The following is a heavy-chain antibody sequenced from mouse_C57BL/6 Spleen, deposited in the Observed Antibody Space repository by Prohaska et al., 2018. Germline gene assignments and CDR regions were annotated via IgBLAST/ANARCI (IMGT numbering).Heavy chain of an antibody. J-gene: IGHJ4*01. CDR1: VFTFSSYA. CDR3: ASPTVVDAMDY. D-gene: IGHD1-1*01. V-gene: IGHV5-4*01. Sequence: EVQLESGGGLVKPGGSLKLSCAASVFTFSSYAMSWVRHTPEKRLEWVATISDGGSYTYYPDNVKGRFTISRDNAKNNLYLQMSHLKSEDTAMYYCASPTVVDAMDYWGQGTSVTVSS. CDR2: ISDGGSYT.